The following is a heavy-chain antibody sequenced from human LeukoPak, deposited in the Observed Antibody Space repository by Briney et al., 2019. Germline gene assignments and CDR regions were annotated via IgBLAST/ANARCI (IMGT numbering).Heavy chain of an antibody. CDR3: ARGPRYCSSTSCYDY. D-gene: IGHD2-2*01. Sequence: GGSLRLSCVASGFTVSSNYMSWVRQAPGKGLEWVSVIYSGSTTYYADSVKGRFTIYRDNSKNTLYLQMNNLRAEDTAVYYCARGPRYCSSTSCYDYWGQGTLVTVSS. CDR1: GFTVSSNY. V-gene: IGHV3-66*01. CDR2: IYSGSTT. J-gene: IGHJ4*02.